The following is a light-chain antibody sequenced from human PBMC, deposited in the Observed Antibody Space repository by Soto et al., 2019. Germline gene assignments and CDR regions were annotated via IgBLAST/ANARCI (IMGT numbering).Light chain of an antibody. J-gene: IGKJ4*01. Sequence: EIVLTQSPGTLSLSPGERATLSCRASQSVSSSYLAWYQQEPGQAPRLLIYGASSRATGIPERFSGSGSGTDFTLTITRPEPEDFAVYYCQQYGSSPLTFGGGTKVEIK. CDR1: QSVSSSY. V-gene: IGKV3-20*01. CDR3: QQYGSSPLT. CDR2: GAS.